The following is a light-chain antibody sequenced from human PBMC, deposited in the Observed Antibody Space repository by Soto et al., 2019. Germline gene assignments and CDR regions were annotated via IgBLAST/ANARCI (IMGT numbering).Light chain of an antibody. CDR1: QSVSSY. Sequence: IVLTQSPATLSLSPGERATLSWRASQSVSSYLAWYQQKPGQAPRLLIYDASNRATGIPARFSGSGSGTDFTLTISSLEPEDFAVYYCQHRSNWPWTFGQGTKVEIK. CDR2: DAS. V-gene: IGKV3-11*01. J-gene: IGKJ1*01. CDR3: QHRSNWPWT.